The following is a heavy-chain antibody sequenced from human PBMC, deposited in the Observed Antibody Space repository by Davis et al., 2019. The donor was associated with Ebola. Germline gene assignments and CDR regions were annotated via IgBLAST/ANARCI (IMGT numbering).Heavy chain of an antibody. Sequence: PGGSLRLSCAASGFTFSSYAMSWVRQAPGKGLEWVSAISGSGGSTYYADSVKGRFTISRDNSKNTLYLQMNSLRAEDTAVYYCAKEGEGDIVVVPAAIREGWIDYWGQGTLVTVSS. V-gene: IGHV3-23*01. CDR2: ISGSGGST. D-gene: IGHD2-2*02. CDR3: AKEGEGDIVVVPAAIREGWIDY. CDR1: GFTFSSYA. J-gene: IGHJ4*02.